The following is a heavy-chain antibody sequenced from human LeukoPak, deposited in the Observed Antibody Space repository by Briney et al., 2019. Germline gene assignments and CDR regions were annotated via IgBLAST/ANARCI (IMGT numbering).Heavy chain of an antibody. CDR1: GGSISSYS. Sequence: PSETLSLTCTVSGGSISSYSWNWIRQPPGKGLEWIGFIYYSGSTNYNPSLKSRVTISLDTPKKQFSLKLTSVTAADTAVYYCGKNKSYGHGYFDYWPREPLAPVPS. V-gene: IGHV4-59*01. D-gene: IGHD5-18*01. J-gene: IGHJ4*02. CDR3: GKNKSYGHGYFDY. CDR2: IYYSGST.